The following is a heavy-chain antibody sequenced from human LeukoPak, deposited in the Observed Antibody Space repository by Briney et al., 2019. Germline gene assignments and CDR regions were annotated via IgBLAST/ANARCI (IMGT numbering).Heavy chain of an antibody. V-gene: IGHV1-8*03. CDR3: ARGGLYYYYYYYMDV. CDR2: MNPNSGNT. Sequence: ASVKVSCKASGYTFTSYDINWVRQATGQGLEWMGWMNPNSGNTGYAQKFQGRVTITRNTSISTAYMELSSLRSEDTAVYYCARGGLYYYYYYYMDVWGKGTTVTVSS. CDR1: GYTFTSYD. J-gene: IGHJ6*03.